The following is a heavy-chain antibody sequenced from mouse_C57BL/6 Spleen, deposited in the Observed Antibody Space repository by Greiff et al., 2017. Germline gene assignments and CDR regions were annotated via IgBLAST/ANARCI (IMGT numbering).Heavy chain of an antibody. J-gene: IGHJ4*01. CDR2: IYPSDGST. D-gene: IGHD2-1*01. CDR3: ARALIYNGKYYAMDY. CDR1: GYTFTSYG. V-gene: IGHV1-85*01. Sequence: VQLQQSGPELVKPGASVKLSCKASGYTFTSYGINWVKQRPGQGLEWIGWIYPSDGSTKYNEKFKGKATLTVDTSSSTAYMQLRSLTYEDSAVYFCARALIYNGKYYAMDYWGQGTSVTVSS.